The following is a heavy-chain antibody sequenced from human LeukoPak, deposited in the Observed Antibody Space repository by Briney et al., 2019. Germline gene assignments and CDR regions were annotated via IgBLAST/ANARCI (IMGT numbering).Heavy chain of an antibody. CDR3: ARAPGEGWFDP. J-gene: IGHJ5*02. CDR1: GFTFSSYW. D-gene: IGHD4-17*01. Sequence: PGGSLRLSCAASGFTFSSYWMSWVRQPPGRGLEGVASIKQDGSEKYYVDSVKGRFTISRDNAKNSLYLQMNSLRAEDTALYCARAPGEGWFDPWGQGTLVTVSS. CDR2: IKQDGSEK. V-gene: IGHV3-7*01.